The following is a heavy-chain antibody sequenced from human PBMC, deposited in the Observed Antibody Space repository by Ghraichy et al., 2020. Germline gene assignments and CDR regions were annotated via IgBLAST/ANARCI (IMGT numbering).Heavy chain of an antibody. V-gene: IGHV4-39*01. CDR1: GGSISSSSYY. CDR2: IYYSGST. J-gene: IGHJ4*02. CDR3: ARWWYSSGWYYFDY. D-gene: IGHD6-19*01. Sequence: SQTLSLTCTVSGGSISSSSYYWGWIRQPPGKGLEWIGSIYYSGSTYYNPSLKSRVTISVDTSKNQFSLKLSSVTAADTAVYYCARWWYSSGWYYFDYWGQGTLVTVSS.